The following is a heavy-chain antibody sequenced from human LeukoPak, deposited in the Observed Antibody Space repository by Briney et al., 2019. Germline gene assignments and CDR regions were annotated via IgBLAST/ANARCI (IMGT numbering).Heavy chain of an antibody. CDR1: GFTFTSYW. D-gene: IGHD2-21*02. Sequence: GGSLRLSGAVSGFTFTSYWMSWVRQAPGKGLEWVANINEDGSYKFHADSVKGRLTISRDNSKNSLYLQMSSLRADDTAVYYCARDATRGGDNDYWGQGTRVIVSS. V-gene: IGHV3-7*01. CDR2: INEDGSYK. CDR3: ARDATRGGDNDY. J-gene: IGHJ4*02.